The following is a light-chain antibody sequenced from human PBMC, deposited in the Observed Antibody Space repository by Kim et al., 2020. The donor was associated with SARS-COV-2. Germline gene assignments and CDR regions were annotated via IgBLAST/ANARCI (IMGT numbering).Light chain of an antibody. CDR2: GKN. J-gene: IGLJ2*01. V-gene: IGLV3-19*01. Sequence: GQTVRITCQGDSLRSYYARWYQQKPGQAPVLVIYGKNNRPSGIPDRFSGSSSGNTASLTITGAQAEDEADYYCNSRDSSGNHLRVVFGGGTQLTVL. CDR3: NSRDSSGNHLRVV. CDR1: SLRSYY.